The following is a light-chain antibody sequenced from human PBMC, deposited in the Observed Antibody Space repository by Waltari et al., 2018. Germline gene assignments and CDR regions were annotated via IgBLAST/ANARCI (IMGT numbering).Light chain of an antibody. CDR3: QQYRSFPLT. Sequence: DIQMTQSPSSLSASVGDSVTITCRASQTTNDWLAWYQQKPGKAPHLLISKASGLESGVPSRFSGSGSGTEFTCTINTLEPEDFATYYCQQYRSFPLTFGGGTKVEVK. CDR1: QTTNDW. J-gene: IGKJ4*01. CDR2: KAS. V-gene: IGKV1-5*03.